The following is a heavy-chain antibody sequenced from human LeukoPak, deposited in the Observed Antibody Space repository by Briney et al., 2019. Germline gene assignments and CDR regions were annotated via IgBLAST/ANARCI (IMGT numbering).Heavy chain of an antibody. D-gene: IGHD2-15*01. CDR2: ISGVGGGGT. CDR1: GFTFSSYA. V-gene: IGHV3-23*01. J-gene: IGHJ3*02. Sequence: PGGSLRLSCAASGFTFSSYAMNWVRQAPGKGLEWVSAISGVGGGGTYYADSVKGRFTISRDNSKNTLYLQMNSLRAEDTALYYCAREAGGYCSGGSCSRREAFDIWGQGTMVTVSS. CDR3: AREAGGYCSGGSCSRREAFDI.